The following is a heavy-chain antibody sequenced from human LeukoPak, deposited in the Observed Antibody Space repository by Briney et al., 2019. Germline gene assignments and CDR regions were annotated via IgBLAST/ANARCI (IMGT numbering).Heavy chain of an antibody. CDR2: INHSGST. CDR3: ARRRALERYYMGV. J-gene: IGHJ6*03. Sequence: SETLSLTCAVHGGSFSGYYWSWIRQPPGKGLEWIGEINHSGSTNYNPSLKSRVTISVDTSKNQFSLKLSSVTAADTAVYYCARRRALERYYMGVWGKGTTVTVSS. D-gene: IGHD3-16*01. CDR1: GGSFSGYY. V-gene: IGHV4-34*01.